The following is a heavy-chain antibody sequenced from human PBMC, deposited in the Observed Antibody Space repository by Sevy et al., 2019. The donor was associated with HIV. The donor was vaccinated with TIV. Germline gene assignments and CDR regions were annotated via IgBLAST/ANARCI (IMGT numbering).Heavy chain of an antibody. CDR2: TYYRSKWYN. CDR3: ARGTYYDSSGYYRPEYFHH. CDR1: GESVSSNSAA. Sequence: QSQTLSLTCAISGESVSSNSAAWNWIRQSPSRGLEWLGRTYYRSKWYNDYAVSVKSRITINPDTSKNQFSLQLNSLTPEDTAVYYCARGTYYDSSGYYRPEYFHHWGQGTLVTVSS. D-gene: IGHD3-22*01. V-gene: IGHV6-1*01. J-gene: IGHJ1*01.